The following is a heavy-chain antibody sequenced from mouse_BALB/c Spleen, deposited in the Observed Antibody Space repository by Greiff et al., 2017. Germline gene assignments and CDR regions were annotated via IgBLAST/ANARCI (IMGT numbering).Heavy chain of an antibody. CDR2: IYPGNVNT. V-gene: IGHV1S56*01. J-gene: IGHJ3*01. CDR1: GYTFTSYY. Sequence: QVQLKESGPELVKPGASVRISCKASGYTFTSYYIHWVKQRPGQGLEWIGWIYPGNVNTKYNEKFKGKATLTTDKSSSTAYMQLSSLTSEDSAVYFCARGDYGSSYVAYWGQGTLVTVSA. D-gene: IGHD1-1*01. CDR3: ARGDYGSSYVAY.